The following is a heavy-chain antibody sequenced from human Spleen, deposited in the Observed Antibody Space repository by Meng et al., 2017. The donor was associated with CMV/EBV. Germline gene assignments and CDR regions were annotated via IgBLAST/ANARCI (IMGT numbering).Heavy chain of an antibody. V-gene: IGHV3-11*04. CDR1: YY. CDR2: ISSSGSTI. D-gene: IGHD3-3*01. Sequence: YYRSWIRQAQGKGLEWVSYISSSGSTIYYADSVKGRFTISRDNAKNSLYLQMNSLRAEDTAVYYCARGKDHYDFWSGPWSYYYGMDVWGQGTTVTVSS. CDR3: ARGKDHYDFWSGPWSYYYGMDV. J-gene: IGHJ6*02.